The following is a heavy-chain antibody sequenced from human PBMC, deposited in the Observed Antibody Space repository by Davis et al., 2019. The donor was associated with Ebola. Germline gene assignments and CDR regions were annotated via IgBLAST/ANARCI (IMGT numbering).Heavy chain of an antibody. Sequence: GESLKISCAASGFTFSSYWMSWVRQAPGKGLEWVANIKQDGSEEYYVDSVKGRFTISRDNAKNSLYLQMNSLRAEDTAVYFCARLWLYRVAFDYWGQGTLVTVSS. J-gene: IGHJ4*02. CDR1: GFTFSSYW. CDR2: IKQDGSEE. D-gene: IGHD2-2*02. V-gene: IGHV3-7*03. CDR3: ARLWLYRVAFDY.